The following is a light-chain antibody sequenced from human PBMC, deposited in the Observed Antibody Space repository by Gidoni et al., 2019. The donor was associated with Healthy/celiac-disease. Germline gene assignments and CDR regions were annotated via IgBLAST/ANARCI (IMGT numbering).Light chain of an antibody. J-gene: IGKJ5*01. V-gene: IGKV3-11*01. Sequence: DIVLTPSPATLSLSPGERATLSCRARQRVCSYLAWYQQKPGQAPRLLIYDASNRATGIPARFSVSGSGTDFTFTISSLEPEDCAVYYCQQRSNWPITFGQGTRLEIK. CDR1: QRVCSY. CDR3: QQRSNWPIT. CDR2: DAS.